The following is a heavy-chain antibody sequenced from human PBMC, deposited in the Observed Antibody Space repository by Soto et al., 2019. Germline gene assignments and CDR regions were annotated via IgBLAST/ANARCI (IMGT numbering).Heavy chain of an antibody. D-gene: IGHD4-4*01. J-gene: IGHJ4*02. Sequence: ASVKVSCKASGYTFTSYAMHWVRQAPGQRLEWMGWINAGNGNTKYSQKFQGRVTITRDTSASTAYMELSSLRSEDTAVYYCARGATVSVYFLDYWGQGTLVTVSS. CDR1: GYTFTSYA. CDR3: ARGATVSVYFLDY. CDR2: INAGNGNT. V-gene: IGHV1-3*01.